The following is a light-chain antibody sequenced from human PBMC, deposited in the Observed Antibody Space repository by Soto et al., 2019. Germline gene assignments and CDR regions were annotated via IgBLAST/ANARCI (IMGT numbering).Light chain of an antibody. CDR1: SSNIGSNT. CDR2: SND. V-gene: IGLV1-44*01. J-gene: IGLJ3*02. CDR3: GTWDSSLSAPNWV. Sequence: QPVLTQPPSASGTPGQRVIISCSGSSSNIGSNTVNWYQQLPGTAPKLLIYSNDQRPSGVPDRFSASKSGTAASLAISGLQSEVEADYYCGTWDSSLSAPNWVFGGGTKLTVL.